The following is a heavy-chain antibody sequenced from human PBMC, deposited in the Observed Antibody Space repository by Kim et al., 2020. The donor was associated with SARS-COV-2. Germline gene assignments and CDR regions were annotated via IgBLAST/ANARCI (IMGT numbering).Heavy chain of an antibody. CDR3: AKDPIRGGINYFDF. Sequence: GGSLRLSCAASGFTFRDHAMHWVRQAPGQGLEWVSGISWNSDTKDYADSVKGRFSISRDNAKNSLSLQMNSLGPEDTALYYCAKDPIRGGINYFDFWGQGVLVIVSS. CDR2: ISWNSDTK. CDR1: GFTFRDHA. D-gene: IGHD3-16*01. J-gene: IGHJ4*02. V-gene: IGHV3-9*01.